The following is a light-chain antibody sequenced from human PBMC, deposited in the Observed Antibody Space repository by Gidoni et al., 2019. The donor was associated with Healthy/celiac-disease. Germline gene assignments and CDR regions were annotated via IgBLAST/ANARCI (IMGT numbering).Light chain of an antibody. J-gene: IGLJ1*01. CDR2: QDS. CDR1: KLGDKY. V-gene: IGLV3-1*01. CDR3: QAWDSSNYV. Sequence: SYELTQPPSVSVSPGQTASINCSGDKLGDKYACWYQQKPGQSPVLVIYQDSKRPSGIPERFSGANSGNTATLTISGTQAMDEADYYCQAWDSSNYVFGTGTKVTVL.